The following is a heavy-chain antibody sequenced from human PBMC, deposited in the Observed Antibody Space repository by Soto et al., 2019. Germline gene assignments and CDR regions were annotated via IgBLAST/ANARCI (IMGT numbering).Heavy chain of an antibody. CDR2: IYYSGST. J-gene: IGHJ4*02. D-gene: IGHD1-26*01. CDR1: DGSISSYD. Sequence: SETLSLTCTVADGSISSYDWSWIRQPPGEGLEWIGYIYYSGSTNYNPSLKSRVTISVDTSRNQFSLKLSSVTAADTAVYYCARRYGSAIDYWGQGTLVTVSS. CDR3: ARRYGSAIDY. V-gene: IGHV4-59*08.